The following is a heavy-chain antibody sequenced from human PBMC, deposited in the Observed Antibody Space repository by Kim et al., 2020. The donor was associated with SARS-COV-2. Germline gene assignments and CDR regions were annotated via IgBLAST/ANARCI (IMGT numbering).Heavy chain of an antibody. CDR2: INHSGST. D-gene: IGHD3-10*01. Sequence: SETLSLTCAVYGGSFSGYYWSWIRQPPGKGLEWIGEINHSGSTNYNPSLKSRVTISVDTSKNQFSLKLSSVTAADTAVYYCARDRRYGSGAYYYYYGMDVWGQGTTVTVSS. CDR3: ARDRRYGSGAYYYYYGMDV. J-gene: IGHJ6*02. V-gene: IGHV4-34*01. CDR1: GGSFSGYY.